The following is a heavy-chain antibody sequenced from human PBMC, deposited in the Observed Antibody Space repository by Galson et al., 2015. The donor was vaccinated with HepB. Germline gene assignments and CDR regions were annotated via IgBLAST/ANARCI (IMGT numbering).Heavy chain of an antibody. V-gene: IGHV3-30-3*01. CDR2: ISYDGSNK. D-gene: IGHD5-24*01. CDR3: ARDLGLARDGYKLYYYYGMDV. CDR1: GFTFSSYA. Sequence: SLRLSCAASGFTFSSYAMHWVRQAPGKGLEWVAVISYDGSNKYYADSVKGRFTISRDNSKNTLYLQMNSLRAEDTAVYYCARDLGLARDGYKLYYYYGMDVWGHGTTVTVSS. J-gene: IGHJ6*02.